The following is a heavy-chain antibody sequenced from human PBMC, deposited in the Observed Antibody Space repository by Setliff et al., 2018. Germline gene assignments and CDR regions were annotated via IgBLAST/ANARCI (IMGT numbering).Heavy chain of an antibody. V-gene: IGHV3-48*04. Sequence: PGGSLRLSCSASGFAFRSYSMNWVRQTPGKGLEWVSYISGSSSTIYYADSVKGRFTISRDNARDSLYLQMNSLRAEDTAVYYCAREALDIVVVPAALDYWGQGTLVTVSS. D-gene: IGHD2-2*03. CDR3: AREALDIVVVPAALDY. J-gene: IGHJ4*02. CDR2: ISGSSSTI. CDR1: GFAFRSYS.